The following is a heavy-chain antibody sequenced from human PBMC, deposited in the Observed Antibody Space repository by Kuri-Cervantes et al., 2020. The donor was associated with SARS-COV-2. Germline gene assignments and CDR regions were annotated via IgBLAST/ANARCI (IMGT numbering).Heavy chain of an antibody. CDR3: AIFFIPGVVDY. D-gene: IGHD2-21*01. J-gene: IGHJ4*02. CDR1: GFSFTSYF. CDR2: IDPSDSYT. V-gene: IGHV5-10-1*01. Sequence: KVSCKGSGFSFTSYFISWVRQMPGKGLEWMGRIDPSDSYTNYSPSFQGHVTFSADKSINTAYLQWSGLRAPDTAIYYCAIFFIPGVVDYWGPGTLVTVSS.